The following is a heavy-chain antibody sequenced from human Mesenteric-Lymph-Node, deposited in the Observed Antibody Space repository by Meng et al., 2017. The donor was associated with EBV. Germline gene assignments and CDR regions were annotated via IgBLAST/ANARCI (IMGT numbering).Heavy chain of an antibody. Sequence: QLVQSGAEVKKPGASVKVSGKASGYTFTGYYIHWVRQAPGQGLEWMGRIDSNSGITNYAQKFKGRVTMTRDTSINTSYMELSSLRSDDTAVYYCGRVPQYWLNYHFDYWGQGTLVTVSS. D-gene: IGHD4-11*01. V-gene: IGHV1-2*06. CDR3: GRVPQYWLNYHFDY. CDR2: IDSNSGIT. CDR1: GYTFTGYY. J-gene: IGHJ4*02.